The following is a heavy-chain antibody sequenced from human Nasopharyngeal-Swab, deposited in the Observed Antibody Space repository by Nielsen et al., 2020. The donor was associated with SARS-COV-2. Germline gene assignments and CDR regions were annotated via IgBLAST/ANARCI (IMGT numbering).Heavy chain of an antibody. J-gene: IGHJ4*02. CDR2: ISAYNGRT. CDR1: GYTFTSYG. D-gene: IGHD6-25*01. CDR3: AIDPRGPDY. V-gene: IGHV1-18*01. Sequence: ASVKVSCKASGYTFTSYGISWVRHAPGQGLEGMGWISAYNGRTYYAQKFQGRVTMTTDTSTSTAYMDLRSLISDDTAVYYCAIDPRGPDYWGPGTLVTVSS.